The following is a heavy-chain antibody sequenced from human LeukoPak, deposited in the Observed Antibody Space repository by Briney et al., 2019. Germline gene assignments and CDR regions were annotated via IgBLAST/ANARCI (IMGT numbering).Heavy chain of an antibody. CDR3: ARDASDCSSTSCYAGEDY. Sequence: SVKVSCKASGGTFSSYAISWVRQAPGQGVEWMGGIIPIFGTANYAQKFQGGVSITADESTSTAYMELSSLRSEDTAVYYCARDASDCSSTSCYAGEDYWGQGTLVTVSS. CDR2: IIPIFGTA. CDR1: GGTFSSYA. J-gene: IGHJ4*02. V-gene: IGHV1-69*01. D-gene: IGHD2-2*01.